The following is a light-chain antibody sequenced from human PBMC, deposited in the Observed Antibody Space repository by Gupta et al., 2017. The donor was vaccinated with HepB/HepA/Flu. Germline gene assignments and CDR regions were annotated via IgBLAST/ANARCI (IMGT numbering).Light chain of an antibody. J-gene: IGKJ4*01. CDR3: QQYDNRPLT. CDR1: QHVGTN. Sequence: EVILTQSPIILSVSPVDRVTLSCRASQHVGTNLAWYQQKVGQAPRLLVYGASSRATSIPARFIGSGSETEFSLIINSLQAEDVALYFCQQYDNRPLTFGGGTRVE. CDR2: GAS. V-gene: IGKV3-15*01.